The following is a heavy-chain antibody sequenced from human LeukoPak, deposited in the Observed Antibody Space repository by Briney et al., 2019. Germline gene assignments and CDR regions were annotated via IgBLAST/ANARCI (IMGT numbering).Heavy chain of an antibody. J-gene: IGHJ4*02. D-gene: IGHD3-22*01. Sequence: GGSLRLSCAASGFTFSDYIMNLVREAPGNGLEWVAVISHDGTNKYYAVSVKGRFTISRDNSKNTLYLQMNSLRTEDTAVYYCARHRGPSLHSSGYFDYWGQGTLVTVSS. V-gene: IGHV3-30*01. CDR1: GFTFSDYI. CDR2: ISHDGTNK. CDR3: ARHRGPSLHSSGYFDY.